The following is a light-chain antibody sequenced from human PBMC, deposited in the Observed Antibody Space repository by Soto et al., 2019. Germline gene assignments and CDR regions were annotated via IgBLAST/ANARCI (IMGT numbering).Light chain of an antibody. CDR3: AAWDDSLTGLYV. CDR1: SSNIGRNT. V-gene: IGLV1-44*01. J-gene: IGLJ1*01. CDR2: TNN. Sequence: QPVLTQPPSASGTPGQRVIISCSGSSSNIGRNTVNWYQQFPGAAPKLLINTNNQRPSGVPDRFSGSKSGTSASLAISGLQSEDEADYYCAAWDDSLTGLYVFGSGTKLTVL.